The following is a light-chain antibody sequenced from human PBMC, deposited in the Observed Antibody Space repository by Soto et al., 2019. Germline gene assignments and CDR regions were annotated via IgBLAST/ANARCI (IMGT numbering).Light chain of an antibody. CDR3: QQYNTWPPT. V-gene: IGKV3-15*01. CDR2: GAT. CDR1: QSVSSD. J-gene: IGKJ1*01. Sequence: ETEMTQSPATLPVATGERATLSCRASQSVSSDLAWYQQKPGQAPRLLIFGATTRATSIPARFTGSRSGTEFTLTISSLQSEDFAVYYCQQYNTWPPTFGQGTKVDI.